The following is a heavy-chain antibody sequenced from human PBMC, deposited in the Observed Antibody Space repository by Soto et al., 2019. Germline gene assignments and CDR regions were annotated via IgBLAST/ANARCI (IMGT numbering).Heavy chain of an antibody. CDR1: GGSFSGYY. J-gene: IGHJ4*02. CDR3: AGGIKRMVVAATVFDY. V-gene: IGHV4-34*01. CDR2: INHSGST. Sequence: SETLSLTCAVYGGSFSGYYWSWIRQPPGKGLEWIGEINHSGSTHYNPSLKRRVTISVDTSKNQFSLKLSSVTAADTAVYYCAGGIKRMVVAATVFDYWGQGTLVTVSS. D-gene: IGHD2-15*01.